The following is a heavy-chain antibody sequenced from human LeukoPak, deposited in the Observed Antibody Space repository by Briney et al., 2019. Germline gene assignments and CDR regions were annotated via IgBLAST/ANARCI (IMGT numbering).Heavy chain of an antibody. V-gene: IGHV4-39*01. D-gene: IGHD3-22*01. CDR3: ARRVSYYYDSSEVNYFDY. CDR2: IYYSGST. J-gene: IGHJ4*02. Sequence: TSETLSLTCTVSGGSISSSSYYWGWIRQPPGKGLEWIGSIYYSGSTYYNPSLKSRVTISVDTSKNQFSLKLSSVTAADTAVYYCARRVSYYYDSSEVNYFDYWGQGTLVTVSS. CDR1: GGSISSSSYY.